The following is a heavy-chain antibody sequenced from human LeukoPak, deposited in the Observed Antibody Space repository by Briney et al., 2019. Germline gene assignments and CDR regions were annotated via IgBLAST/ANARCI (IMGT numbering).Heavy chain of an antibody. D-gene: IGHD6-13*01. CDR2: INHSGST. V-gene: IGHV4-34*01. J-gene: IGHJ6*03. CDR3: ATARRADYYYYYMDV. Sequence: SETLSLTCAVYGGSFSGYYWSWIRQPPGKGLEWIGEINHSGSTNYNPSLKSRVTISVDTSKNQFSLKLSSVTAADTAVYYCATARRADYYYYYMDVWGKGTTVTVSS. CDR1: GGSFSGYY.